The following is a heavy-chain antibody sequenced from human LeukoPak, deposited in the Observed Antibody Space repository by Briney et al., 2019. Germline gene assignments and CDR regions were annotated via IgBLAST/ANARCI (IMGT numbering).Heavy chain of an antibody. V-gene: IGHV1-8*02. CDR2: MNPNSGNT. D-gene: IGHD2-2*01. Sequence: ASVKVSCKASGYTFTSYDINWVRQATGQGLEWMGWMNPNSGNTGYAQKFQGRVTMTRDTSTSTVYMELSSLRSEDTAVYYCARGIPAAMPSLPEDWFDPWGQGTLVTVSS. J-gene: IGHJ5*02. CDR3: ARGIPAAMPSLPEDWFDP. CDR1: GYTFTSYD.